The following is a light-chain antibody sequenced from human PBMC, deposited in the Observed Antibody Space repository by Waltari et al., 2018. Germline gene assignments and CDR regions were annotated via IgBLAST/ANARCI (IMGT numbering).Light chain of an antibody. J-gene: IGKJ4*01. V-gene: IGKV3-11*01. CDR2: DTS. CDR3: QQRRNWPLT. CDR1: QSVTNY. Sequence: DIVLTQSPAILSLSPGERASLSCRASQSVTNYLAWYQQKPGQAPRPLIYDTSNRATGVPARFSGSGFGTDFTLTISNLEPEDFAVYYCQQRRNWPLTFGGGTKVEIK.